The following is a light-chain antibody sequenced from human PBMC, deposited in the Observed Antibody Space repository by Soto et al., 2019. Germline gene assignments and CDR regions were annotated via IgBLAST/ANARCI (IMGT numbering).Light chain of an antibody. CDR2: DVS. V-gene: IGLV2-11*01. CDR3: CSYAGSSTWV. Sequence: QSALTQPRSVSGSLGQSVTISCTGTSSDVGGYNYVSWYQQHPGKAPKLIIYDVSKWPSGVPDRFSGSKSGYTASLTISGLQAEDEADYYCCSYAGSSTWVFGGGTQLTVL. CDR1: SSDVGGYNY. J-gene: IGLJ3*02.